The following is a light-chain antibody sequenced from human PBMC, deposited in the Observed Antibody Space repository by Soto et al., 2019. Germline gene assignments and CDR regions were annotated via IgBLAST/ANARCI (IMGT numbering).Light chain of an antibody. V-gene: IGKV1-5*01. CDR3: QQYNSYSYT. CDR2: DAS. J-gene: IGKJ5*01. Sequence: DIRMTQSPSTRSASVGVTVSITCRASQSISSSLACYQQRTGRAPQLLIYDASTLKSGIPSRFTGSGSGTEFTLTISSLQPDDFAAYYCQQYNSYSYTFGQGTRLEIK. CDR1: QSISSS.